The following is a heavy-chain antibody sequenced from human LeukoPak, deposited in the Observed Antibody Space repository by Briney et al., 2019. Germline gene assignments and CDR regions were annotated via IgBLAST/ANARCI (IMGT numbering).Heavy chain of an antibody. Sequence: GGSLRLSCAASGFTVSSNYMSWVRQAPGKGLEWIANVNPDMSEKNYVESVKGRFTISRDKVKNSLYLQMNSLRGDDTAVYYCARDGLPVALDKWGQGTLVTVSS. D-gene: IGHD2-2*01. CDR3: ARDGLPVALDK. CDR2: VNPDMSEK. J-gene: IGHJ4*02. V-gene: IGHV3-7*01. CDR1: GFTVSSNY.